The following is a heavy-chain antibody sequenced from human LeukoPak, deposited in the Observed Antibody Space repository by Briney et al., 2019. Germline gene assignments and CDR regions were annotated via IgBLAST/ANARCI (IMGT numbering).Heavy chain of an antibody. D-gene: IGHD3-22*01. Sequence: GASVKVSCKASGGTFSSYAISWVRQAPGRGLEWMGRIIPIFGTANYAQKFQGRVTITTDESTSTAYMELSSLRSEDTAVYYCARPPSYYDSSGSDAFDIWGQGTMVTVSS. CDR3: ARPPSYYDSSGSDAFDI. CDR1: GGTFSSYA. CDR2: IIPIFGTA. V-gene: IGHV1-69*05. J-gene: IGHJ3*02.